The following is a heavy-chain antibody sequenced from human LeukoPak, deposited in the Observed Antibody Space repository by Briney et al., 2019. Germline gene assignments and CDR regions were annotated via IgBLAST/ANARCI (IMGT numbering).Heavy chain of an antibody. Sequence: KPSETLSLTCTVSGNSISSGDYYWSWIRQPAGKGLEWIGRIYTSGSTNYNPSLKSRVTISGDTSKNQFSLRLSSVTAADTAVYXXXXXXXXYDINGWVPFDYWGQGTLVTVSS. V-gene: IGHV4-61*02. CDR2: IYTSGST. CDR1: GNSISSGDYY. D-gene: IGHD3-22*01. CDR3: XXXXXXYDINGWVPFDY. J-gene: IGHJ4*02.